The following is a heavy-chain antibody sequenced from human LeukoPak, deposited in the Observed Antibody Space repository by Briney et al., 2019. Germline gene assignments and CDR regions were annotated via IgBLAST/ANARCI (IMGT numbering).Heavy chain of an antibody. J-gene: IGHJ3*02. D-gene: IGHD6-19*01. CDR3: ARDRGSGWFEGAFDI. Sequence: PGGSLRLSCAASGFTFSSYWMHWVRQAPGKGLVWVSRINSDGSSTSYADSVKGRFTISRDNAKNTLYLQMNSLRAEDTALYHCARDRGSGWFEGAFDIWGQGTMVTVSS. V-gene: IGHV3-74*01. CDR2: INSDGSST. CDR1: GFTFSSYW.